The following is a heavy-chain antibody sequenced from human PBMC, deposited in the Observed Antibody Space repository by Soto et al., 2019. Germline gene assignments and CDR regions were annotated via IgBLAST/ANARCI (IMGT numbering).Heavy chain of an antibody. D-gene: IGHD6-6*01. Sequence: GGSLRLSCAASGFTVSSNYMSWVRQAPGKGLEWVSVIYSGGSTYYADSVKGRFTISRDNSKNTLYLQMNSLRAEDTAVYYCARTLPRIAARQAFNWLDPWGQGTLVTGSS. CDR2: IYSGGST. J-gene: IGHJ5*02. CDR3: ARTLPRIAARQAFNWLDP. V-gene: IGHV3-66*01. CDR1: GFTVSSNY.